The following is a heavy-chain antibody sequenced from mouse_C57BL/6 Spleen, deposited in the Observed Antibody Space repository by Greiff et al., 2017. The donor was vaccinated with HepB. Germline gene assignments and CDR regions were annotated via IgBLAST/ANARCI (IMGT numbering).Heavy chain of an antibody. Sequence: EVQRVESGGGLVKPGGSLKLSCAASGFTFSDYGMHWVRQAPEKGLEWVAYISSGSSTIYYADTVKGRFTISRDNAKNTLFLQMTSLRSEDTAMYYCARGEVTTGFAYWGQGTLVTVSA. CDR3: ARGEVTTGFAY. D-gene: IGHD2-2*01. V-gene: IGHV5-17*01. CDR1: GFTFSDYG. CDR2: ISSGSSTI. J-gene: IGHJ3*01.